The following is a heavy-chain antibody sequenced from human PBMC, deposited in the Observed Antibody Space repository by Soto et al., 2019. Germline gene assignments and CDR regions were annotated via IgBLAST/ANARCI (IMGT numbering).Heavy chain of an antibody. CDR1: GYTFTGYY. V-gene: IGHV1-2*04. Sequence: AASVKVSCKASGYTFTGYYMHWVRQAPGQGLEWMGWINPNSGGTNYAQKFQGWVTMTRDTSISTAYMELSRLRSDDTAVYYCARSKSGDDLSYWGQGTLVTAPQ. CDR2: INPNSGGT. CDR3: ARSKSGDDLSY. J-gene: IGHJ4*02. D-gene: IGHD7-27*01.